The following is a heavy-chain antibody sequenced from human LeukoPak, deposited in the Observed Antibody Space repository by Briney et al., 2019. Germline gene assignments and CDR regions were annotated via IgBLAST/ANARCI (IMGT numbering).Heavy chain of an antibody. J-gene: IGHJ3*02. CDR3: AREGDGSTGSWYSFDI. CDR1: GFGFSGFS. Sequence: GGSLRLSCAASGFGFSGFSMRWVRQAPGKGLEWVATISYDGINKNYADSVKGRFTISRDNSKNTLHLQMNSLRVEDTAVYYCAREGDGSTGSWYSFDIWGQGTMVTVSS. D-gene: IGHD6-13*01. V-gene: IGHV3-30-3*01. CDR2: ISYDGINK.